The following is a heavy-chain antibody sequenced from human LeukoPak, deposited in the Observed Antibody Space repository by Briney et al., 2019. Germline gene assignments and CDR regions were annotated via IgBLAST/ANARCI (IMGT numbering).Heavy chain of an antibody. Sequence: SVKVSCKASGGTFSSYTISWVRQAPGQGLEWMGRIIPILGIANYAQKLQGRVTITADKSTSTAYMELSSLRSEDTAVYYCARTSPIVGATGGAFDIWGQGTMVTVSS. CDR1: GGTFSSYT. D-gene: IGHD1-26*01. V-gene: IGHV1-69*02. J-gene: IGHJ3*02. CDR3: ARTSPIVGATGGAFDI. CDR2: IIPILGIA.